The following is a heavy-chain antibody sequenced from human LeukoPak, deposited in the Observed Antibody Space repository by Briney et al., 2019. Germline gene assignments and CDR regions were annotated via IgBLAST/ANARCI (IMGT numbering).Heavy chain of an antibody. D-gene: IGHD3-22*01. J-gene: IGHJ3*01. CDR1: GGSFTTQY. Sequence: SETLSLTCTVSGGSFTTQYWSWIRQPPGKGLEWIGYISYIGSTNYNPSLKSRVTISIDTSKNEVSLMLTSVTAADTAVYYCASDSISMNAFDAWGQGTMVTVSS. V-gene: IGHV4-59*11. CDR2: ISYIGST. CDR3: ASDSISMNAFDA.